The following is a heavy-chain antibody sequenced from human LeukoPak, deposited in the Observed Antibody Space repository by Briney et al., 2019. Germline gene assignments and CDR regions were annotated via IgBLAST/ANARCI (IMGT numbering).Heavy chain of an antibody. V-gene: IGHV4-34*01. CDR1: GGSFSGYY. Sequence: SETLSLTCAVYGGSFSGYYWSWIRQPPGKGLEWIGEINHSGSTNYNPSLKSRVTISVDTSKNQFSLKLSSVTAADTAVYYCARGHYYDSSGYYRWFDHWGQGTLVTVSS. CDR3: ARGHYYDSSGYYRWFDH. CDR2: INHSGST. J-gene: IGHJ5*02. D-gene: IGHD3-22*01.